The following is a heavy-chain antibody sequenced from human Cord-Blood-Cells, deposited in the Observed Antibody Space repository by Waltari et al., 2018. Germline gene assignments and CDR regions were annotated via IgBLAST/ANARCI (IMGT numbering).Heavy chain of an antibody. CDR3: ARVSIVATIDY. CDR1: GYTFTSYD. V-gene: IGHV1-8*01. CDR2: MNPNSGNT. Sequence: QVQLVQSGAEVKKPGASVKVSCKASGYTFTSYDINWVRQATGQGLEWMGWMNPNSGNTGYAQKFQGRVTMPRTTSISTAYMELRSLRSADTAVYYCARVSIVATIDYWGQGTLVTVSS. D-gene: IGHD5-12*01. J-gene: IGHJ4*02.